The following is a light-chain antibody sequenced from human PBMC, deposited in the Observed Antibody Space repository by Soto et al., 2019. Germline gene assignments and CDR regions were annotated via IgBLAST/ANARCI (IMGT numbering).Light chain of an antibody. Sequence: DIQMTQSPSTLSASIGGRVTITCRASQSISNWLAGYQQKPGKAPKLLIYKASTVGSRGPSRFSGSGSGTQFPLPLTSMQTDDIATYYCQQYQSYYTFGQGTKVDIK. J-gene: IGKJ2*01. V-gene: IGKV1-5*03. CDR3: QQYQSYYT. CDR1: QSISNW. CDR2: KAS.